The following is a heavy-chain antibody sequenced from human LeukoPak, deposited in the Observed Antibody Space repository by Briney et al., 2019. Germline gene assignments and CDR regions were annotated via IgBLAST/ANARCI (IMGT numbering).Heavy chain of an antibody. CDR2: ISGSGDST. V-gene: IGHV3-23*01. CDR3: AKGTYRYEVGAFDY. CDR1: GFTFSSYV. D-gene: IGHD1-26*01. J-gene: IGHJ4*02. Sequence: GGSLRLSCTASGFTFSSYVMSWVRQAPGKGLEWVSAISGSGDSTYYADSVKGRFTISRDNSKNTLYLQMNSLRAEDTAVYYCAKGTYRYEVGAFDYWGQGTLVTDSS.